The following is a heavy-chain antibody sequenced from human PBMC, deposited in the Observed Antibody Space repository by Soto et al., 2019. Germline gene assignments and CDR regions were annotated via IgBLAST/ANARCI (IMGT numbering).Heavy chain of an antibody. CDR3: AKGSTMVRGVIIPHYYYYGMDV. CDR1: GFTFSSYA. Sequence: GGSLRLSCAASGFTFSSYAMSWVRQAPGKGLEWVSAISGSGGSTYYADSVKGRLTISRDNSKNTLYLQMNSLRAEDTAVYYCAKGSTMVRGVIIPHYYYYGMDVWGQGTTVTVSS. J-gene: IGHJ6*02. V-gene: IGHV3-23*01. CDR2: ISGSGGST. D-gene: IGHD3-10*01.